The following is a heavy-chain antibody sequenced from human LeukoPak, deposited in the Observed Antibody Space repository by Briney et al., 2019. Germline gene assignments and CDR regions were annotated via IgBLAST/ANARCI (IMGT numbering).Heavy chain of an antibody. Sequence: GASVKVSCKASGYTFTGYYMHWVRQAPGQGLEWMGWINPNSGGTNYAQKFQGRVTMTRDTSISTAYMELSRLRSDDTAVYYCARSRAVVPAAGIHYYYYYGMDVWGQGTTVTVPS. CDR2: INPNSGGT. V-gene: IGHV1-2*02. CDR3: ARSRAVVPAAGIHYYYYYGMDV. CDR1: GYTFTGYY. J-gene: IGHJ6*02. D-gene: IGHD2-2*01.